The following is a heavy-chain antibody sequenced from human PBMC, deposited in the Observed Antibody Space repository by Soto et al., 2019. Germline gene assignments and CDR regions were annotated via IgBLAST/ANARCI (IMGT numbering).Heavy chain of an antibody. V-gene: IGHV3-9*01. CDR2: INWDCGSR. CDR1: AMSCADPA. D-gene: IGHD2-21*01. J-gene: IGHJ4*02. CDR3: GRDKLWGIVAGRGLDY. Sequence: PGLSLRLPCAPSAMSCADPAMHWVRQAPGRGLEWGSLINWDCGSRGYADSVRGRFTSSRGNAHNPLYLQMNNLSAEDTAFYYCGRDKLWGIVAGRGLDYRGQGLLGAVSS.